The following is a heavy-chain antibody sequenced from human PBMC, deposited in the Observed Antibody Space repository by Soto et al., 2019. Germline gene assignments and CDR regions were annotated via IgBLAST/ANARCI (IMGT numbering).Heavy chain of an antibody. CDR1: GGTFSNYA. D-gene: IGHD3-22*01. V-gene: IGHV1-69*11. CDR3: ARDRYYDNSDYFFGSGY. CDR2: IIPRLGST. J-gene: IGHJ4*02. Sequence: QVQLVQSGAEVKKPGSSVKVSCTASGGTFSNYAISWVRQAPGQGLEWMGGIIPRLGSTSYAQKFQGRATITADESKGTAYPELSSSGSADTAFYYCARDRYYDNSDYFFGSGYWCQGTRVTVAS.